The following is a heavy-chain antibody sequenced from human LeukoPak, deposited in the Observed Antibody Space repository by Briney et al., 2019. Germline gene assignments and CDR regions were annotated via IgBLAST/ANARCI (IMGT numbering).Heavy chain of an antibody. CDR3: ARGHHSNYYHYYYMDV. CDR2: IYYSGST. J-gene: IGHJ6*03. V-gene: IGHV4-39*07. D-gene: IGHD4-11*01. Sequence: PSETLSLTCTVSGGSISSSSYYWGWIRQPPGKGLEWIGSIYYSGSTNYNPSLKSRVTISVDKSKNQFSLKLSSVTAADTAVYYCARGHHSNYYHYYYMDVWGTGTPVTVSS. CDR1: GGSISSSSYY.